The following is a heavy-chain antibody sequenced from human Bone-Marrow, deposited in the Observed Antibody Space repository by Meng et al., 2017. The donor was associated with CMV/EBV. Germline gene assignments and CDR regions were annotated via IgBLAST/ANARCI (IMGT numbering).Heavy chain of an antibody. D-gene: IGHD1-26*01. J-gene: IGHJ3*02. CDR2: ISSSSTYI. Sequence: GESLKISCAASGFTFSSYSMNWVRQAPGKGLEWVSSISSSSTYIYYADSVKGRFTISRDNAKNSLYLQMNSLRAEDKAVSYCAIALRVGTIGWAFDNWGQGTMVTVSS. V-gene: IGHV3-21*01. CDR3: AIALRVGTIGWAFDN. CDR1: GFTFSSYS.